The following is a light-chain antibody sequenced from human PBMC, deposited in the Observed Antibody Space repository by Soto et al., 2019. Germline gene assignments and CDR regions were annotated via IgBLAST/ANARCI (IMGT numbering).Light chain of an antibody. CDR3: SSYRAGSTNNYV. V-gene: IGLV2-14*03. CDR2: DVS. CDR1: SSDIGGYNY. J-gene: IGLJ1*01. Sequence: QSALTQPASLSGSPGQSVTISCTGTSSDIGGYNYVSWYQQYPGKAPKHMIYDVSNRPSGISNRFSGSKSGNTASLTLSGLQAQDEADYYCSSYRAGSTNNYVFGTGTKLTVL.